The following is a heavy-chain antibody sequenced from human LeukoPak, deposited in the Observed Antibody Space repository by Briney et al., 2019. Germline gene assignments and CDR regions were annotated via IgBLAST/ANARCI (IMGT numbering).Heavy chain of an antibody. CDR1: GGSFSGYY. CDR2: IHTSGST. D-gene: IGHD4-17*01. J-gene: IGHJ5*02. V-gene: IGHV4-59*10. Sequence: PSETLSLTCAVYGGSFSGYYWSWIRQPAGKGLEWIGRIHTSGSTNYNPSLKSRVTISVDTSKNQFSLKLTSVTAADTAVYYCARAGDYGDYVGWFDPWGQGTLVTVSS. CDR3: ARAGDYGDYVGWFDP.